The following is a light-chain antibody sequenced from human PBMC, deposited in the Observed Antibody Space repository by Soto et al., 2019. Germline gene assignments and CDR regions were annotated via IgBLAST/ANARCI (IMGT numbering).Light chain of an antibody. Sequence: IVMSQSPATVSVTPGERATLSCRASQSVSSNLAWYQQKPGQAPRLLIYGASTRATGIPARFSGSGSGTEFTLTISSLQSEDFAVYYCQQYNNWPPLTFGGGTKVDI. CDR1: QSVSSN. CDR3: QQYNNWPPLT. V-gene: IGKV3-15*01. CDR2: GAS. J-gene: IGKJ4*01.